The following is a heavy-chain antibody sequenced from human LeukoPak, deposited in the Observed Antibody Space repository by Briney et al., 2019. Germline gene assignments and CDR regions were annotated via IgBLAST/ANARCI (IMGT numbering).Heavy chain of an antibody. V-gene: IGHV1-2*02. D-gene: IGHD1-26*01. CDR2: INPNSGGT. CDR3: ASYSGSYLNFDY. CDR1: GYTFTSYA. J-gene: IGHJ4*02. Sequence: ASVKVSCKASGYTFTSYAISWVRQAPGQGLEWMGWINPNSGGTNYAQKFQGRVTMTRDTSISTAYMELSRLRSDDTAVYYCASYSGSYLNFDYWGQGTLVTVSS.